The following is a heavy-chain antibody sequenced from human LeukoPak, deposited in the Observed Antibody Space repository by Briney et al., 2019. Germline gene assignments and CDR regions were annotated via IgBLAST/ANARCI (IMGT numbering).Heavy chain of an antibody. Sequence: ASVKVSCTASGYTFTSYGISWVRQAPGQGLEWMGWISAYNGNTNYAQKLQGRVTMTTDTSTSTAYMELRSLRSDDTAVYYCAKLKWYSKDYYFDYWGQGTLVTVSS. D-gene: IGHD6-13*01. J-gene: IGHJ4*02. CDR3: AKLKWYSKDYYFDY. V-gene: IGHV1-18*01. CDR2: ISAYNGNT. CDR1: GYTFTSYG.